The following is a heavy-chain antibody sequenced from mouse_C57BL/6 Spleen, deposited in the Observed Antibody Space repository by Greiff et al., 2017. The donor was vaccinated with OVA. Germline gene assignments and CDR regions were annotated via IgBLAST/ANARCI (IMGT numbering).Heavy chain of an antibody. CDR1: GYTFTSYW. D-gene: IGHD1-1*01. CDR2: IDPNSGGT. CDR3: ARGGYYGSSYLWYFDV. J-gene: IGHJ1*03. V-gene: IGHV1-72*01. Sequence: QVQLKQPGAELVKPGASVKLSCKASGYTFTSYWMHWVKQRPGRGLEWIGRIDPNSGGTKYNEKFKSKATLTVDKPSSTAYMQLSSLTSEDSAVYYCARGGYYGSSYLWYFDVWGTGTTVTVSS.